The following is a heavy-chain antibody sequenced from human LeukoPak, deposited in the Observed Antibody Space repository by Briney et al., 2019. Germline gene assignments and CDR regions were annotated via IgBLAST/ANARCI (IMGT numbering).Heavy chain of an antibody. CDR2: INQDGSEK. Sequence: GGSLRLSCSVSGFIFRNYWMGWVRQAPGKGLEWVANINQDGSEKYYADSVKGRFTISRDNSKNTLYLQMNSLRAEDTAVYYCARDLGDYYGSGSYYYYWGQGTLVTVSS. V-gene: IGHV3-7*01. J-gene: IGHJ4*02. CDR3: ARDLGDYYGSGSYYYY. CDR1: GFIFRNYW. D-gene: IGHD3-10*01.